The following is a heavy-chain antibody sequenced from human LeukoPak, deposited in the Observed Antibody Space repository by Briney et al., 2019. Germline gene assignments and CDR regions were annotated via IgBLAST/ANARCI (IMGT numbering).Heavy chain of an antibody. CDR3: AKDIAQGYTFGSIEQDY. CDR1: GFTFSSYA. V-gene: IGHV3-23*01. CDR2: ISSRGGST. J-gene: IGHJ4*02. Sequence: GGSLRLSCAASGFTFSSYAMTWVRQAPGKGLEWVSAISSRGGSTYYADSVKGRFTISRDNSKNTLFLQMNNLRAEDTAVYYCAKDIAQGYTFGSIEQDYWGQGTLVTVSS. D-gene: IGHD5-18*01.